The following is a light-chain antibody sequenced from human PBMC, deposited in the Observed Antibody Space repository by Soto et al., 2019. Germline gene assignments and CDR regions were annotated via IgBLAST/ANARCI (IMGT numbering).Light chain of an antibody. J-gene: IGLJ1*01. V-gene: IGLV6-57*04. CDR3: QVWDSSSDHYV. Sequence: NFMLTQPHSVSESPGKTVTISCTRSSGSIASNYVQWYQQRPGSAPTTVIYEDNQRPSGVPDRFSGSIDSSSNSASLTISGLKTEDEADYYCQVWDSSSDHYVFGTGTQLTVL. CDR1: SGSIASNY. CDR2: EDN.